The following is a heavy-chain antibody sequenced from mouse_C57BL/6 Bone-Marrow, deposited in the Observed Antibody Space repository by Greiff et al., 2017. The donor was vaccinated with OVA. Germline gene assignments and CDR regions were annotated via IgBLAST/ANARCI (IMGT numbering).Heavy chain of an antibody. J-gene: IGHJ1*03. CDR2: INPNNGGP. V-gene: IGHV1-18*01. D-gene: IGHD1-1*01. CDR1: GYTFTDYN. CDR3: ARRLRLYFDV. Sequence: EVQLQQSGPELVKPGASVKIPCKASGYTFTDYNMDWVKQSHGKSLEWIGDINPNNGGPNYNQKVKGKAILTVDKASSTAYMELRGLTSEDTAVYYCARRLRLYFDVWGTGTTVTVSS.